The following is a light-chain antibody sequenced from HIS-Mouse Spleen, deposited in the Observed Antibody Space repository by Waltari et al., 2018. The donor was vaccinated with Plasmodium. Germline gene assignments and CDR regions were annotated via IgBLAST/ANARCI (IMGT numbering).Light chain of an antibody. CDR2: EVS. CDR1: SSDVGGYHF. V-gene: IGLV2-8*01. Sequence: QSALTQPPSASGSPGQSVTISCPGTSSDVGGYHFVSWYQQHPGKAPKLMSYEVSKRPSGVPDRFAGSKSGNTASLTVSGLQAEDEADYYCSSYAGSNNWVFGGGTKLTVL. J-gene: IGLJ3*02. CDR3: SSYAGSNNWV.